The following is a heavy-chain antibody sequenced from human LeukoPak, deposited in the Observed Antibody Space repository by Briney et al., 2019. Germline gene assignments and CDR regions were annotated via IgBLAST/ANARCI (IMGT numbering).Heavy chain of an antibody. J-gene: IGHJ6*02. D-gene: IGHD2-2*01. CDR2: MNPNSGNT. V-gene: IGHV1-8*01. CDR1: GHTFTSYD. CDR3: ARGARYCSGTSCPADYYYGMDV. Sequence: GASVKVSCKASGHTFTSYDINWVRQATGQGLEWMGWMNPNSGNTGYAQKFQGRVTMTRNTSISTAYMELSSLRSEDTAVYYCARGARYCSGTSCPADYYYGMDVWGQGTTVTVSS.